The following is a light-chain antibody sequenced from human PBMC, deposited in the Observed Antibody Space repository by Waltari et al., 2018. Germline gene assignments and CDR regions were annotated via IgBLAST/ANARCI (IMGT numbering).Light chain of an antibody. V-gene: IGKV3-11*01. J-gene: IGKJ4*01. CDR3: QQRSSWPT. CDR1: QSVSSY. Sequence: EIVLTQSPATLSLSPGERATLSGRASQSVSSYLAWYQQKPGQAPRLLIYDASTRATGIPARFSGSGSGTDFTLTISSLEPEDFAVYYCQQRSSWPTFGGGTKVEIK. CDR2: DAS.